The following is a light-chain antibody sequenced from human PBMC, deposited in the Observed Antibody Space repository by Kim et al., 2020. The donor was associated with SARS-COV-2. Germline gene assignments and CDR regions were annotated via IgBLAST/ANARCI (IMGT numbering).Light chain of an antibody. CDR2: EVI. CDR1: SSDVGKYKF. CDR3: CSYAGGVTFI. V-gene: IGLV2-23*02. J-gene: IGLJ2*01. Sequence: GQSVTISCTGTSSDVGKYKFVSWYQHHPGKAPKLLIYEVIKRPSGVSDRFSGSKSGNTASLTISGLQPEDEADYHCCSYAGGVTFIFAGGTQLTVL.